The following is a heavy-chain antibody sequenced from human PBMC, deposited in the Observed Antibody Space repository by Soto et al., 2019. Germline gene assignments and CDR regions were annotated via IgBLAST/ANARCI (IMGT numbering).Heavy chain of an antibody. CDR1: GNTFCRHP. V-gene: IGHV3-23*01. D-gene: IGHD6-25*01. CDR3: AKDTRGIASARIDYY. CDR2: ISVSGGIT. Sequence: PKGSWRLSRTASGNTFCRHPLSWVHQAPGKGLEWVSAISVSGGITYYADSVNGRFNISGDNSKNPLYLTMNSLRAEDTAVYYCAKDTRGIASARIDYY. J-gene: IGHJ6*03.